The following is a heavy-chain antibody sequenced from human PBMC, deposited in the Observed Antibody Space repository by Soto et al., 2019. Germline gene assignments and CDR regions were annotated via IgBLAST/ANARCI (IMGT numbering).Heavy chain of an antibody. J-gene: IGHJ3*02. CDR2: IYYSGST. Sequence: PSETLSLTCTVSGGSISSYYWSWIRQPPGKGQEWIGYIYYSGSTNYNPSLKSRVTISVDTSKNQFSLKLSSVTDADTAVYYCAREITMIVGNNAFDIWGQGTMVTVSS. CDR1: GGSISSYY. D-gene: IGHD3-22*01. V-gene: IGHV4-59*01. CDR3: AREITMIVGNNAFDI.